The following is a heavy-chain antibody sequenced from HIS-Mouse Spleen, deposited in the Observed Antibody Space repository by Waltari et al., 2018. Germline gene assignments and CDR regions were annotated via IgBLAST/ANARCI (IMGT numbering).Heavy chain of an antibody. Sequence: QVQLVQSGVGLVQPWWSLRLSCAASGVTFSSYGMPCVRQAPGKGLEWVAVISYDGSNKYYADSVKGRFTISRDNSKNTLYLQMNSLRAEDTAVYYCAKDRGSQFDYWGQGTLVTVSS. V-gene: IGHV3-30*18. CDR1: GVTFSSYG. CDR3: AKDRGSQFDY. J-gene: IGHJ4*02. CDR2: ISYDGSNK. D-gene: IGHD1-26*01.